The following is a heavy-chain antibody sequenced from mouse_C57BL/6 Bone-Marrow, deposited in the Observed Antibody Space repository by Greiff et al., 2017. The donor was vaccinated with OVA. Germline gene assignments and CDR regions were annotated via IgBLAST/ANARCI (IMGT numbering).Heavy chain of an antibody. D-gene: IGHD2-4*01. CDR2: IHPNSGSN. CDR3: ARETYDYDYY. CDR1: GYTFTSYW. J-gene: IGHJ2*01. V-gene: IGHV1-64*01. Sequence: QVQLQQPGAELVKPGASVKLSCKASGYTFTSYWMHWVKQRPGQGLEWIGMIHPNSGSNNYNEKFKSKATLTVDKSYSTAYMQLSSLTAEDSAVYYCARETYDYDYYWGQGTTLTVSS.